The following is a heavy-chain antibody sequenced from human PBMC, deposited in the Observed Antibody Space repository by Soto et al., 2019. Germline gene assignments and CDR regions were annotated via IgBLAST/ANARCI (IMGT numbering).Heavy chain of an antibody. CDR3: ARETRFYYDSSGFPHSDAFDI. CDR2: INPSGGST. J-gene: IGHJ3*02. D-gene: IGHD3-22*01. Sequence: GASVKVSCKASGYTFTSYYMHWVRQAPGQGLEWTGIINPSGGSTSYAQKFQGRVTMTRDTSTSTVYMELSSLRSEDTAVYYCARETRFYYDSSGFPHSDAFDIWGQGTMVTVSS. V-gene: IGHV1-46*01. CDR1: GYTFTSYY.